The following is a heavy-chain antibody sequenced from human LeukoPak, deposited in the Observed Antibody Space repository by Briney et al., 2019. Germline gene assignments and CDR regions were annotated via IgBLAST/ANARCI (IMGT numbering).Heavy chain of an antibody. J-gene: IGHJ4*02. Sequence: SETLSLTCAVYGGSFSGYYWSWIRQPPGKGLEWIGEINHSGSTNYNPSLKSRATISVDTSKNQFSLKLSSVTAADTAVYYCARRIVGATIEDYWGQGTLVTVSS. CDR2: INHSGST. D-gene: IGHD1-26*01. V-gene: IGHV4-34*01. CDR1: GGSFSGYY. CDR3: ARRIVGATIEDY.